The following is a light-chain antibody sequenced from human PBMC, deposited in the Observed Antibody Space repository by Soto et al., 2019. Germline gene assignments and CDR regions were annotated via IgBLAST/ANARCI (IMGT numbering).Light chain of an antibody. V-gene: IGKV3-15*01. J-gene: IGKJ1*01. Sequence: LVVTQSPVTLSVSPGDRAALSCRASQSISRNLAWYQQKPGQAPRLLIYDASTRATGIPHRFSGGGSGTDFTLTISSLQSEDFAVYYCQHYNYWPPKTFGQGTKVDI. CDR1: QSISRN. CDR2: DAS. CDR3: QHYNYWPPKT.